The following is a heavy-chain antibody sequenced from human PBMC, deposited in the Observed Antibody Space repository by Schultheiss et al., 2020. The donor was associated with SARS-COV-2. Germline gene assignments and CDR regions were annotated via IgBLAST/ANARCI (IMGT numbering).Heavy chain of an antibody. V-gene: IGHV4-31*03. CDR1: GGSISSGGYY. D-gene: IGHD2-2*02. Sequence: SETLSLTCTVSGGSISSGGYYWSWIRQHPGKGLEWIGYIYYSGSTYYNPSLKSRVTISVDTSKNQFSLKLSSVTAADTAVYYCARPYCSSTSCYIRYWGQGTLVTVSS. J-gene: IGHJ4*02. CDR2: IYYSGST. CDR3: ARPYCSSTSCYIRY.